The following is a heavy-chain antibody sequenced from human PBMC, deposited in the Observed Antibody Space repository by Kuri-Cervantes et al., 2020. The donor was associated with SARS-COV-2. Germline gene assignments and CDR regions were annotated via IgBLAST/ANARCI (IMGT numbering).Heavy chain of an antibody. V-gene: IGHV1-69*05. CDR3: ARVVSALNAFDI. J-gene: IGHJ3*02. CDR1: GGTFSSYT. D-gene: IGHD2/OR15-2a*01. Sequence: SVKVSCKASGGTFSSYTISWVRQAPGQGLEWMGGIIPIFGTANYAQKFQGRVTMTTDTSTSTAYMELRSLRSDDTAVYYCARVVSALNAFDIWGQGTMVTVSS. CDR2: IIPIFGTA.